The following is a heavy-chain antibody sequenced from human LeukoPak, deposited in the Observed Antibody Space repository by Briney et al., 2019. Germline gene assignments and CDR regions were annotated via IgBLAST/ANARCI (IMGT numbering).Heavy chain of an antibody. CDR1: GGSITSGDYY. Sequence: SETLSLTCTVSGGSITSGDYYWSWIRQPPGKGLEWIGYIYYSGSTYYNPSLKSRVTISVDTSKNQFSLKLSSVTAADTAVYYCARCLYQYWYFDLWGRGTLVTVSS. CDR3: ARCLYQYWYFDL. J-gene: IGHJ2*01. V-gene: IGHV4-30-4*01. D-gene: IGHD2-2*01. CDR2: IYYSGST.